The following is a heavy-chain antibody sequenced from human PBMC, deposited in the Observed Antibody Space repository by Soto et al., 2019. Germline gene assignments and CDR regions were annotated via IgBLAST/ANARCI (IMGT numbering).Heavy chain of an antibody. V-gene: IGHV3-7*01. CDR1: GFTFSSYW. J-gene: IGHJ6*03. D-gene: IGHD3-10*01. CDR2: IKQDGSEK. CDR3: ARAEVYYGSGSYLSKYYYYYMDV. Sequence: GGSLRLSCAASGFTFSSYWMSWVRQAPGKGLEWVANIKQDGSEKYYVDSVKGRFTISRDNAKNSLYLQMNSLRAEDTAVYYCARAEVYYGSGSYLSKYYYYYMDVWGKGTTVTVSS.